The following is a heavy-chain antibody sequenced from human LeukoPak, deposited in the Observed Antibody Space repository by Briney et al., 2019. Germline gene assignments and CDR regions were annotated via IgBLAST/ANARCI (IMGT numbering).Heavy chain of an antibody. CDR2: ISSSSSYI. CDR3: ARVRLVLPEIDY. CDR1: GFTFSSYS. V-gene: IGHV3-21*01. J-gene: IGHJ4*02. Sequence: GGSLRLSCAASGFTFSSYSMNWVRQAPGKGLEWVSSISSSSSYIYYADSVKGRFTISRDNAKNSLYLQMNSLRAEDTAVYYCARVRLVLPEIDYWGQGTLVTVSS. D-gene: IGHD6-19*01.